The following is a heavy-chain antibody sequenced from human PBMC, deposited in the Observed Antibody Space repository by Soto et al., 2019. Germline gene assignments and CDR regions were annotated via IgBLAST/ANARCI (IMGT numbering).Heavy chain of an antibody. CDR1: GFTFSSYV. Sequence: EMQLLESGGGLVQPGGSLRLSCAASGFTFSSYVMSWVRQAPGKGLEWVSAISGSGGGTYYADSVKGRFTISRDNSKNTLYLRMNSLRAEDTAVYSCAKAWMDNARQRYFDHWGQGTLVTVSS. V-gene: IGHV3-23*01. CDR3: AKAWMDNARQRYFDH. CDR2: ISGSGGGT. D-gene: IGHD5-12*01. J-gene: IGHJ4*02.